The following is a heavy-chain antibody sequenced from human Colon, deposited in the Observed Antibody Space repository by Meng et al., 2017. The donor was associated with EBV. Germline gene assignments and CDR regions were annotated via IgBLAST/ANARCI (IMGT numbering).Heavy chain of an antibody. J-gene: IGHJ4*02. V-gene: IGHV4-4*02. CDR1: GDSISNNW. CDR3: ARNGDYNPGLY. CDR2: IYHSGTT. Sequence: QVHLQESGPGLVKPSGTLSLTCAVSGDSISNNWWSWVRQPPGKGLEWIGEIYHSGTTNYNPSLRSQVTISVDKSKNQFSLQLTSVTAADTAVYYCARNGDYNPGLYWGQGTLVTVSS. D-gene: IGHD4-17*01.